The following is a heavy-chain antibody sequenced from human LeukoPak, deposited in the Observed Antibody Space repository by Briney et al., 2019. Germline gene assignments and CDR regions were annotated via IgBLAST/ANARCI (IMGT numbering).Heavy chain of an antibody. CDR2: ISGSGGST. J-gene: IGHJ6*02. V-gene: IGHV3-23*01. D-gene: IGHD3-10*01. Sequence: GGSLRLSCPASGFTFSSYAMSWVRQGPGKGLEWVSVISGSGGSTYYADSVKGRFTISRDNSKNTLYLQMNSLRGEDTAVYYCAKASRGEYDGDNYPNGMDVWGQGTTVTVSS. CDR3: AKASRGEYDGDNYPNGMDV. CDR1: GFTFSSYA.